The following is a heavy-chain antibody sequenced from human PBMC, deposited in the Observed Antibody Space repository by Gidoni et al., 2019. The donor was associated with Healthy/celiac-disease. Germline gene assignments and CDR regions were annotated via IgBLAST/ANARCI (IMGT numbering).Heavy chain of an antibody. CDR3: ARGLGYGAFDI. CDR2: ISYDGSNK. Sequence: QVQLVESGGGVVQPGRSLRLSCAASGFTFSSYAMHWVRQAPGKGLEWVAVISYDGSNKYYADSVKGRFTISRDNSKNTLYLQMNSLRAEDTAVYYCARGLGYGAFDIWGQGTMVTVSS. CDR1: GFTFSSYA. V-gene: IGHV3-30-3*01. J-gene: IGHJ3*02. D-gene: IGHD5-18*01.